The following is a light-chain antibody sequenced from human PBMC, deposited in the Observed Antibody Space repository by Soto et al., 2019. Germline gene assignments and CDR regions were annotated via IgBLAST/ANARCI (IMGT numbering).Light chain of an antibody. CDR2: GAS. CDR1: QIIVTD. V-gene: IGKV1-39*01. J-gene: IGKJ5*01. Sequence: DVLVTQSPSSLSAPVGDRVTITCRASQIIVTDLSWYQQRPGKAPTLLIYGASTLQRGVPSRFSGSGSGTDFTLTINSLQPEDSATYYCQQNYSTPITFGRGTRLEIK. CDR3: QQNYSTPIT.